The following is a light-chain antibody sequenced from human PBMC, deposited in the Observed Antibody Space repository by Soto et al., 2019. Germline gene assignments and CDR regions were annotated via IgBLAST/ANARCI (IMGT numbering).Light chain of an antibody. CDR3: QQYNNWRT. CDR2: GAS. V-gene: IGKV3-15*01. CDR1: QSVSSN. J-gene: IGKJ1*01. Sequence: EIVMTQSPATLSVSPGERATLSSRASQSVSSNLAWYQQKPGQAPRLLIYGASTRATGIPARFSGSGSGTEFTLTISSLQSEDFAVYYCQQYNNWRTFGQGTKV.